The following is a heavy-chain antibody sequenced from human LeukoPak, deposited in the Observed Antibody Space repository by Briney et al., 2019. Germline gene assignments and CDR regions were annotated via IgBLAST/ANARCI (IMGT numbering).Heavy chain of an antibody. CDR1: GFTFSNAW. Sequence: GGSLRLSCAASGFTFSNAWMSWVRQAPGKGLEWVGRIKSKTDGGTTDYAAPVKGRFTISRDDSKNTLYLQMNSLKTEDTAVYYCTTAPSGYFDSADYWGQGTLVTVSS. J-gene: IGHJ4*02. CDR3: TTAPSGYFDSADY. V-gene: IGHV3-15*01. D-gene: IGHD3-22*01. CDR2: IKSKTDGGTT.